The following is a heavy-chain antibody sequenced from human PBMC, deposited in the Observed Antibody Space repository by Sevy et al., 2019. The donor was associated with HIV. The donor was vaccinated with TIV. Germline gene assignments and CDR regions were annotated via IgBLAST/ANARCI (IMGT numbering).Heavy chain of an antibody. CDR3: ARLSVYYYDSDGYYTTGNAFDI. CDR1: GFTVNSNY. CDR2: IYTGDNT. V-gene: IGHV3-53*01. Sequence: GGSLRLSCAATGFTVNSNYMSWVRQAPGKGLEWVSIIYTGDNTYSTDSGKGRFTISRDNSKKTLFLQMNSLRAEDTAVYYCARLSVYYYDSDGYYTTGNAFDIWGQGTMVTVSS. D-gene: IGHD3-22*01. J-gene: IGHJ3*02.